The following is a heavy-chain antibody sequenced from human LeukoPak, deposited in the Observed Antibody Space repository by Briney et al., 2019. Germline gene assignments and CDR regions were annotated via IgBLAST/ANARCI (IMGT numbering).Heavy chain of an antibody. CDR3: ARNMITFGGEMSLWGNYFDS. CDR2: IWYDGSNK. CDR1: GFTFSSYG. D-gene: IGHD3-16*01. V-gene: IGHV3-33*01. Sequence: GGSLRLSCATSGFTFSSYGMHWVRQAPGKGLEWAALIWYDGSNKYYADSVKGRFTISRDNSKNTLYLQMNGLRAEDTAVYYCARNMITFGGEMSLWGNYFDSWGQGTLVTVSS. J-gene: IGHJ4*02.